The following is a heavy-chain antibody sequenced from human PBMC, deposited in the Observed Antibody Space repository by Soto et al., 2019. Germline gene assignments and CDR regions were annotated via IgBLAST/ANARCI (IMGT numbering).Heavy chain of an antibody. CDR3: GSSTRGANNFAY. Sequence: DVQLVESGGGLVLPGGSLRLSCAASGFTFSSYWMHWVRQAPGKGLVWVSRIKSDGSSTSYADSVRGRFAISRDNAKNKLYLQMNSRRAEDTDVYYCGSSTRGANNFAYWGQGTLVTVSS. J-gene: IGHJ4*02. CDR1: GFTFSSYW. CDR2: IKSDGSST. V-gene: IGHV3-74*01.